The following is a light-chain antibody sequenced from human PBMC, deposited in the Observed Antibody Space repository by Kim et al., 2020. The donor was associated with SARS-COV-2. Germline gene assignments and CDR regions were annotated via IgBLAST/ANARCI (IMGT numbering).Light chain of an antibody. CDR1: QSVLNSSNNKNY. CDR2: WAS. Sequence: DIVMTQSTDSLAVSLGERATINCKSSQSVLNSSNNKNYLTWYQQKPGQPPKLLIYWASTRESGVPDRFSGSGSGTDFTLTISSLQAEDVAVYYCQQYYNSPYTFGQGTKLEIK. J-gene: IGKJ2*01. V-gene: IGKV4-1*01. CDR3: QQYYNSPYT.